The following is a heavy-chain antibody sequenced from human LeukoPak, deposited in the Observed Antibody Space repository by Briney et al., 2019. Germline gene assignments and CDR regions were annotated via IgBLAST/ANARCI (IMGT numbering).Heavy chain of an antibody. Sequence: PSETLSLTCTVSGGSISSYYWSWIRQPPGKGLEWIGYIYYSGSTNYNPSLKSRVTISIDTSKNQFSLKLSSVTAADTAVYYCARVGGSSSPRRPFDYWGQGTLVTVSS. V-gene: IGHV4-59*01. CDR3: ARVGGSSSPRRPFDY. J-gene: IGHJ4*02. D-gene: IGHD6-6*01. CDR2: IYYSGST. CDR1: GGSISSYY.